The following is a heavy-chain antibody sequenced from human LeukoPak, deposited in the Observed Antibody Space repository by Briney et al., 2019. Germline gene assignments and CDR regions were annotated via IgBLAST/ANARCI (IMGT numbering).Heavy chain of an antibody. CDR2: IYYSGST. V-gene: IGHV4-39*01. CDR3: ARFFRSFSTVTVPDY. D-gene: IGHD4-17*01. J-gene: IGHJ4*02. CDR1: GGSVSSSSHY. Sequence: SETLSLTCTVSGGSVSSSSHYWGWIRQPPGKGLEWIGSIYYSGSTYYNPSLKSRVTLSVDTSKNQLSLEVSSVTVADTAAYFCARFFRSFSTVTVPDYWGQGTLVTVSS.